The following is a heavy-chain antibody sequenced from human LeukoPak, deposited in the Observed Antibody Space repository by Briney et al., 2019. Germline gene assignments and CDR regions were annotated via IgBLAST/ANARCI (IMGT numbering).Heavy chain of an antibody. CDR1: GFTFSSYA. V-gene: IGHV3-30*04. D-gene: IGHD3-22*01. CDR3: ARYGEVVVITPQFDY. J-gene: IGHJ4*02. Sequence: GGSLRLSCAASGFTFSSYAMHWVRQAPGKGLGWVAVISYDGSNKYYADSVKGRFTISRDNSKNTLYLQMNSLRAEDTAVYYCARYGEVVVITPQFDYWGQGTLVTVSS. CDR2: ISYDGSNK.